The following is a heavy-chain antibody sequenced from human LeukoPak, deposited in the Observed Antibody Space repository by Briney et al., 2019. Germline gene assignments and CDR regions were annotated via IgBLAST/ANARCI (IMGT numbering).Heavy chain of an antibody. V-gene: IGHV1-18*01. D-gene: IGHD1-26*01. CDR2: ISAYNGNT. Sequence: GASVKVSCKASGYTFNTYGISWVRQAPGQGLEWIGWISAYNGNTNFAQKFQDRVTMATDTSTSTAYMELKNLRSDDTAVYFCARRGDLGATNYWGQGTLVTVSS. CDR1: GYTFNTYG. J-gene: IGHJ4*01. CDR3: ARRGDLGATNY.